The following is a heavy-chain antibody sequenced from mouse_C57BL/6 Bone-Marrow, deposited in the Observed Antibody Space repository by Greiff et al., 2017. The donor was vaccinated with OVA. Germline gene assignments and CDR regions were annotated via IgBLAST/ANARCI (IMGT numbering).Heavy chain of an antibody. V-gene: IGHV5-4*01. CDR3: ARGNYYGSSYDAMDY. Sequence: EVQRVASGGGLVKPGGSLKLSCAASGFTFSSYALSWVRQTPEKRLEWVASISDGGSYTYYPDNVKGRFTIARDNDKNNLYLQMSHLKSEDTAMYYCARGNYYGSSYDAMDYWGQGTSVTVSS. CDR2: ISDGGSYT. CDR1: GFTFSSYA. J-gene: IGHJ4*01. D-gene: IGHD1-1*01.